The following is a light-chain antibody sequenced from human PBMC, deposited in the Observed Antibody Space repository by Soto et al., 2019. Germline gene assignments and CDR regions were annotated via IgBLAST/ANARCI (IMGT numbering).Light chain of an antibody. J-gene: IGKJ2*01. V-gene: IGKV2-30*01. CDR2: QVS. Sequence: DVVMAQSPLSLPVTLGQPASISCRSSQSLVYSDGNTYLNWFQQRPGQPPRRLIYQVSNRDSGVPDRFSGSGSGTDFTLKISRVEAEDLGVYYCMQGTHWPPYTFGQGTKVDIK. CDR1: QSLVYSDGNTY. CDR3: MQGTHWPPYT.